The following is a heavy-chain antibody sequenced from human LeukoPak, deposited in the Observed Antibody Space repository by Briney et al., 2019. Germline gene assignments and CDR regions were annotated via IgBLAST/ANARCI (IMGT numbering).Heavy chain of an antibody. CDR1: GGSISSYY. V-gene: IGHV4-59*08. Sequence: SETLSLTCTVSGGSISSYYWSWIRQPPGKGLEWIGYIYYSGSTNYNPSLKSRVTISVDTSKNQFSLKLSSVTAADTAVYYCARVSCSGVSCQGYFDYWGQGTLVTVSS. D-gene: IGHD2-15*01. J-gene: IGHJ4*02. CDR3: ARVSCSGVSCQGYFDY. CDR2: IYYSGST.